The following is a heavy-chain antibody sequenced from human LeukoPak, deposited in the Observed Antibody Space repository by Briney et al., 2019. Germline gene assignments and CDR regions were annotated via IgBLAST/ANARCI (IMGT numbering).Heavy chain of an antibody. Sequence: SETLSLTCAVYGGSFSGYYWSWIRQPPGMGLEWIGEINHSGSTNYNPSLKSRVTISVDTSKNQFSLKLSSVTAADTAVYYCARGRIDYGDYVYVYWGQGTLVTVSS. D-gene: IGHD4-17*01. CDR3: ARGRIDYGDYVYVY. CDR1: GGSFSGYY. CDR2: INHSGST. J-gene: IGHJ4*02. V-gene: IGHV4-34*01.